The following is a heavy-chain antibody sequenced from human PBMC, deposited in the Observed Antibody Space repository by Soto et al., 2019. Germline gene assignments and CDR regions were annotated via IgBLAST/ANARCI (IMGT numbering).Heavy chain of an antibody. J-gene: IGHJ6*02. CDR1: GGTFSSYA. V-gene: IGHV1-69*13. Sequence: ASVKVSCKASGGTFSSYAISWVRQAPGQGLEWMGGIIPIFGTANYAQKFQGRVTITADESTSTAYMELSSLRSEDTAVYYCATAFGDYYYYGMDVWGQGTTVTVSS. D-gene: IGHD3-10*01. CDR2: IIPIFGTA. CDR3: ATAFGDYYYYGMDV.